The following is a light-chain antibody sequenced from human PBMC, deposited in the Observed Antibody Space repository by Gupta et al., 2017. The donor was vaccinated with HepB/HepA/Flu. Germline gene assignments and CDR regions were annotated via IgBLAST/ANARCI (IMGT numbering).Light chain of an antibody. Sequence: EIVLTQSPATLSVSPGERATLSCRASQSVSSNLAWYQQKPGQAPRLRLYGAYTRATGIPARVRFSGSGTEFTLTISSLQSEDFAVDVCQQYNRGNSCTFGQGTKVEIK. CDR2: GAY. J-gene: IGKJ2*02. CDR1: QSVSSN. CDR3: QQYNRGNSCT. V-gene: IGKV3-15*01.